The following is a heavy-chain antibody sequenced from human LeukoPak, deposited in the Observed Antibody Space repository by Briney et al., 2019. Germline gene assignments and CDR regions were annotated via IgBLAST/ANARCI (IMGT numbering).Heavy chain of an antibody. J-gene: IGHJ3*02. V-gene: IGHV3-74*01. CDR3: ARDMDYYDSSGYYYRDAFDI. Sequence: PGGSLRLSCAASGFTFSSYWMHWVRQAPGKGLVWVSRINSDGSSTSYADSVKGRFTISRDNAKNTLYLQMNSLRAEDTAVYYCARDMDYYDSSGYYYRDAFDIWGQGTMVTVSS. CDR1: GFTFSSYW. D-gene: IGHD3-22*01. CDR2: INSDGSST.